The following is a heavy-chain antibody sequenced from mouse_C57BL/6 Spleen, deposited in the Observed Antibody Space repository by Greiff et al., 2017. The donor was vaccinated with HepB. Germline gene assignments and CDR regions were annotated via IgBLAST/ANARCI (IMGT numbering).Heavy chain of an antibody. D-gene: IGHD1-1*01. CDR2: INPYNGGT. CDR3: GRRGTYGSTWYLDV. CDR1: GYTFTDYY. J-gene: IGHJ1*03. V-gene: IGHV1-19*01. Sequence: EVQLQQSGPVLVKPGASVKMSCKASGYTFTDYYMNWVKQSHGKSLEWIGVINPYNGGTSYNQKFKGKATLTVDKSSSTAYMELNSLTSEDSAVYYCGRRGTYGSTWYLDVWGTGTTVTVSS.